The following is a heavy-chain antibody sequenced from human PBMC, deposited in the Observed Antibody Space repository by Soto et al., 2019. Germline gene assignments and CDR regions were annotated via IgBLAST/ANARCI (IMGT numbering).Heavy chain of an antibody. J-gene: IGHJ6*02. CDR2: ISSSSTYM. Sequence: EVQLVESGGGLVKPGGSLRLSCAASGFTLSNENMNWVSQAPGKGLEWVSFISSSSTYMYYADSVKGRFTISRGNAGNSLYLQMNSLRAEDTAVYYCARSIVVVAPTAGMDVWGQGTTVTVSS. CDR3: ARSIVVVAPTAGMDV. V-gene: IGHV3-21*01. D-gene: IGHD2-21*01. CDR1: GFTLSNEN.